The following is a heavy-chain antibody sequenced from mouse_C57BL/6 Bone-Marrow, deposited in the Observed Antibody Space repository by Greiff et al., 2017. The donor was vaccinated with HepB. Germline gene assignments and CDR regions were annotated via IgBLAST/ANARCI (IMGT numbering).Heavy chain of an antibody. CDR3: ARSLYGYDGVYFDY. CDR1: GYTFTSYW. D-gene: IGHD2-2*01. CDR2: IHPNSGST. V-gene: IGHV1-64*01. Sequence: QVQLQQSGAELVKPGASVKLSCKASGYTFTSYWMHWVKQRPGQGLEWIGMIHPNSGSTNYNEKFKSKATLTVDKSSSTAYMQLSSLTSEDSAVYYCARSLYGYDGVYFDYWGQGTTLTVSS. J-gene: IGHJ2*01.